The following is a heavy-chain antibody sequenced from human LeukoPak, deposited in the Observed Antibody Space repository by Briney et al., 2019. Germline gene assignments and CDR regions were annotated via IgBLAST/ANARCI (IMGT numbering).Heavy chain of an antibody. J-gene: IGHJ4*02. CDR1: GFTFSSYN. D-gene: IGHD1-26*01. Sequence: PGGSLRLSCAASGFTFSSYNMNWVRQAPGKGLEWVSYITSSSSYIYYADSVKGRFTISRDNSKNTLYLQMNSLRAEDTAVYYCAREGSGSYSFDYWGQGTLVTVSS. V-gene: IGHV3-21*05. CDR2: ITSSSSYI. CDR3: AREGSGSYSFDY.